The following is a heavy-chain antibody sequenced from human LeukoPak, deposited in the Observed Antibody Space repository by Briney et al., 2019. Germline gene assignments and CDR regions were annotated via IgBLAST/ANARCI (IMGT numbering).Heavy chain of an antibody. V-gene: IGHV3-30*02. CDR2: IRYDGSNK. Sequence: PGGALRLSCAASGFTFSSYGMHWVRQAPGKGLEWVAFIRYDGSNKYYADSVKGRFTISRDNSKNTLYLQMNSLRAEDTAVYYCAKDWSIAADYWGQGTLVTVSS. CDR3: AKDWSIAADY. J-gene: IGHJ4*02. CDR1: GFTFSSYG. D-gene: IGHD6-6*01.